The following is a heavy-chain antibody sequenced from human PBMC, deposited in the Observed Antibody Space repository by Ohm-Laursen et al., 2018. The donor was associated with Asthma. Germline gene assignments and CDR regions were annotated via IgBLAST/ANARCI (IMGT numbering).Heavy chain of an antibody. CDR1: GFTFRSYA. J-gene: IGHJ4*02. CDR2: GGSYYDGGLK. Sequence: SLRLSCAASGFTFRSYAMHWVRQAPGKGLEWVAVGGSYYDGGLKYYSYSVNGRFTVSRDDSKNTLYLQMNSLRPDDTAVYYCARDVMEWYLPAFDFWGQGTLVTVSS. D-gene: IGHD3-3*01. V-gene: IGHV3-30-3*01. CDR3: ARDVMEWYLPAFDF.